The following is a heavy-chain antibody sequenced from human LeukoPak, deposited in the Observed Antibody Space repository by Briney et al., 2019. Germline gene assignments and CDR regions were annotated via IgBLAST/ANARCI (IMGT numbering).Heavy chain of an antibody. CDR1: GFTFGDYG. J-gene: IGHJ5*02. Sequence: GGSLRLSCTASGFTFGDYGMSWVRQAPGKGLEWVGFIRSIAYGGTTEYAASVKGRFTISRDDSKSIAYLQMNSLKTEDTAVYYCTREEDFANWFDPWGQGTLVTVSS. V-gene: IGHV3-49*04. CDR3: TREEDFANWFDP. CDR2: IRSIAYGGTT.